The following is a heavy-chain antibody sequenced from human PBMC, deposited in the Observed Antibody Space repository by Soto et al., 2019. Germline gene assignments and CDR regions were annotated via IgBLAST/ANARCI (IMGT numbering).Heavy chain of an antibody. J-gene: IGHJ6*02. CDR3: ARRRGYSGSYLWDYGMDV. V-gene: IGHV1-18*01. Sequence: QVQLVQSGAEVKKPGASVKVSCKASGYTFTSYGISWVRQAPGQGLEWMGWISAYNGNTNYAQKLQGRVTMTTDTSTSKAYMELRSLRSDDTAVYYCARRRGYSGSYLWDYGMDVWGQGTTVTVSS. D-gene: IGHD1-26*01. CDR1: GYTFTSYG. CDR2: ISAYNGNT.